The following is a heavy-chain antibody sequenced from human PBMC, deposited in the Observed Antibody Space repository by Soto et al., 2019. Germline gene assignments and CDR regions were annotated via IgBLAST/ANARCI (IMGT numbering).Heavy chain of an antibody. D-gene: IGHD3-22*01. V-gene: IGHV3-30*18. CDR3: AKEYYYDSSGLTTAPDY. CDR1: GFTFSSYG. Sequence: PGRTLRLSCAASGFTFSSYGMHWVRQVPGKGLEWVAVISYDGSNKYYADSVKGRFTISRDNSKNTLYLQMNSLRAEDTAVYYCAKEYYYDSSGLTTAPDYWGQGT. J-gene: IGHJ4*02. CDR2: ISYDGSNK.